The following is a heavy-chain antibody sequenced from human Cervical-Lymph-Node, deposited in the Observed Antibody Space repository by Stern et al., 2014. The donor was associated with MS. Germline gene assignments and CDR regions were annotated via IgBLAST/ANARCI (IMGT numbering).Heavy chain of an antibody. Sequence: VQLVQSGAEVKKPGESLKISCKLSGYSFTLYYIAWVRQMPGKGLEWMGVIYPYDSDTTYSPSFQGQVPISADKAITTAYLQWSSLRASDTAMYYCARHVQGFDYWGQGTLVTVSS. V-gene: IGHV5-51*01. CDR1: GYSFTLYY. CDR2: IYPYDSDT. CDR3: ARHVQGFDY. J-gene: IGHJ4*02.